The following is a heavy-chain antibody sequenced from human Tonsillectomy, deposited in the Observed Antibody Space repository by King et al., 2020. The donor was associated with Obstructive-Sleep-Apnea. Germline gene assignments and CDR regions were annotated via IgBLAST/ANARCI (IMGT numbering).Heavy chain of an antibody. Sequence: VQLQESGPGLVKPSQTLSLTCTVSGGSISSGGYYWSWIRQHPGKGLEWIGYIYYSGSTYYNPSLKRRVTISVDTSKNQVSLKLSSVTAADTAVYYCARARFGELPEYWYFDLWGRGTLVTVSS. D-gene: IGHD3-10*01. CDR1: GGSISSGGYY. J-gene: IGHJ2*01. CDR2: IYYSGST. V-gene: IGHV4-31*03. CDR3: ARARFGELPEYWYFDL.